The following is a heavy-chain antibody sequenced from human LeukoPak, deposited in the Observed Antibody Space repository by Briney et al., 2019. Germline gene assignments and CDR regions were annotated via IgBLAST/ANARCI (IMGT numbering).Heavy chain of an antibody. V-gene: IGHV1-8*01. CDR3: ARVGSTMYYYYYGMDV. Sequence: ASVKVSCKASGYTFTSYDINWVRQATGQGLEWMGWMNPNSGNTGYAQKFQGRVTMTRNTSISTAYMELSSLRSEDTAVYYCARVGSTMYYYYYGMDVWGPGTTVTVSS. CDR2: MNPNSGNT. D-gene: IGHD5/OR15-5a*01. CDR1: GYTFTSYD. J-gene: IGHJ6*02.